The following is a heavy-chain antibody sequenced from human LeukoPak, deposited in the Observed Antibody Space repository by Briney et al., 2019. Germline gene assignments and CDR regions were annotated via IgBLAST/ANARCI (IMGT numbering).Heavy chain of an antibody. J-gene: IGHJ5*02. CDR3: ARGVGYSYGSSYGYSGWFDP. Sequence: GSLRLSCAASGFTFSSYSMNWVRQAPGKGLEWIGEINHSGSTNYNPSLKSRVTISVDTSKHQFSLKLSSVTAADTAVYYCARGVGYSYGSSYGYSGWFDPWGQGTLVTVSS. D-gene: IGHD5-18*01. CDR2: INHSGST. V-gene: IGHV4-34*01. CDR1: GFTFSSYS.